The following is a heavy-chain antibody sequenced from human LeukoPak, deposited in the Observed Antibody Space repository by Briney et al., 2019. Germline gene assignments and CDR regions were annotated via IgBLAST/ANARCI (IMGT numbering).Heavy chain of an antibody. Sequence: SETLFLTCTVSGGSISYYYWNWIRQPPGQGLEWIGYIYYNGSTNYNPSLKSRVTISVDTSKNQFSLKVSAVTAADTAVYYCARGLNWFDPWGQGTLLTVSS. J-gene: IGHJ5*02. CDR2: IYYNGST. CDR3: ARGLNWFDP. CDR1: GGSISYYY. V-gene: IGHV4-59*01.